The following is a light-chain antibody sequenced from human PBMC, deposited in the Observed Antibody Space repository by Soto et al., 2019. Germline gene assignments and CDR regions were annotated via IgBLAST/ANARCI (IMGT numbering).Light chain of an antibody. CDR1: QSISSY. Sequence: DIQMTQSPSSLSASVGDRVTITCRASQSISSYLNWYQQKPGKAPNLLIYAAFSLQSGVPSRFSGGGSGTDFTLTISSLQPEDFATYYCQQSYSTPWTFGQGTKVEIK. CDR3: QQSYSTPWT. CDR2: AAF. V-gene: IGKV1-39*01. J-gene: IGKJ1*01.